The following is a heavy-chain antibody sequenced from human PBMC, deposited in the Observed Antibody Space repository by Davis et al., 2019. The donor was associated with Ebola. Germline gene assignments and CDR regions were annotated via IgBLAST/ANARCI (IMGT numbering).Heavy chain of an antibody. CDR2: INHSGST. J-gene: IGHJ5*02. D-gene: IGHD1-26*01. CDR3: ARGVGARAGWFDP. Sequence: MPGGSLRLSCAVYGGSFSGYYWSWIRQPPGKGLEWIGEINHSGSTNYNPSLKRRVTISVDASKNKFSLKLSSVTAADTAVYYCARGVGARAGWFDPWGQGTLVTVSS. V-gene: IGHV4-34*01. CDR1: GGSFSGYY.